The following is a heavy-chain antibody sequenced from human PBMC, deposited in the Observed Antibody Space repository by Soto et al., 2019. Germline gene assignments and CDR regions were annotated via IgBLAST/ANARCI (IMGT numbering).Heavy chain of an antibody. CDR1: GGTFSSYA. D-gene: IGHD3-16*01. Sequence: ASVKVSCKASGGTFSSYAISWVRQAPGQGLEWMGGIIPIFGTANYAQKFQGRVTITADESTSTAYMELSSLRSEDTAVYYCARDPRQGAYYYYGMDVWGQGTTVTVSS. CDR3: ARDPRQGAYYYYGMDV. CDR2: IIPIFGTA. V-gene: IGHV1-69*13. J-gene: IGHJ6*02.